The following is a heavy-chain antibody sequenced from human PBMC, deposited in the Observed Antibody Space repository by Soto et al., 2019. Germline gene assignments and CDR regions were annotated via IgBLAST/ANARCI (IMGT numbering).Heavy chain of an antibody. CDR2: ISDDGKTQ. Sequence: QVKLVEFGGAVVQSGRSLRLSCTASSFRFSAYGMHWVRQAPGKGLEWVALISDDGKTQFFTESVEGRFTISRDNSRNTLYLQMNRLRPEDTAVYYCVKGGYKTGWPPFDHWGHGTGVSVSS. CDR3: VKGGYKTGWPPFDH. V-gene: IGHV3-30*18. D-gene: IGHD6-19*01. CDR1: SFRFSAYG. J-gene: IGHJ4*01.